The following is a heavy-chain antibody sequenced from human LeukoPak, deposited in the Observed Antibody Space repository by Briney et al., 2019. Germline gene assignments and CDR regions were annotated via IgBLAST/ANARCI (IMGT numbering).Heavy chain of an antibody. CDR1: GDTLSRYA. D-gene: IGHD3-3*01. V-gene: IGHV1-69*13. J-gene: IGHJ3*02. Sequence: SVKVSCKSSGDTLSRYAINWVRQAPGQGLEWMGGIIPIFPTTKYAQKFQGRVTITADESTSTTYMELTSLRSEDTAVYYCAREEYGFWSGYYIGDIWGQGTVVTVSS. CDR2: IIPIFPTT. CDR3: AREEYGFWSGYYIGDI.